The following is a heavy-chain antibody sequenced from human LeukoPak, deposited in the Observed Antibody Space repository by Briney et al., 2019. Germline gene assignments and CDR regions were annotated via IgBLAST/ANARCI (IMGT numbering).Heavy chain of an antibody. J-gene: IGHJ4*02. V-gene: IGHV2-5*02. CDR2: IYWDDNK. CDR1: GFSLSTSGVG. Sequence: SGPTLVNPTQTLTLTCTFSGFSLSTSGVGVGWIRQPPGKALEWLALIYWDDNKRYSPSLKSRLTITKDTSKNQVVLTMTNMDPVDTATYYCAHSYLSRYSGYPTAPDDYWGQGTLVTVSS. CDR3: AHSYLSRYSGYPTAPDDY. D-gene: IGHD5-12*01.